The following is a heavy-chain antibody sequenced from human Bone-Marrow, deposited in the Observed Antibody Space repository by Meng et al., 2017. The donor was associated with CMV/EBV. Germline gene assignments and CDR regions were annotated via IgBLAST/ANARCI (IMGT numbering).Heavy chain of an antibody. CDR2: ISSGGNT. D-gene: IGHD3-3*01. CDR3: ARSTYYDFWSGYTL. CDR1: GFTVSSNY. Sequence: GGSLRLSCAASGFTVSSNYMSWIRQAPGKGLEWVSVISSGGNTSNADSVKGRFTMSRDNSRNTVYLQMNNLRGEDTAVYYCARSTYYDFWSGYTLWGQGTLVTVSS. J-gene: IGHJ4*02. V-gene: IGHV3-53*01.